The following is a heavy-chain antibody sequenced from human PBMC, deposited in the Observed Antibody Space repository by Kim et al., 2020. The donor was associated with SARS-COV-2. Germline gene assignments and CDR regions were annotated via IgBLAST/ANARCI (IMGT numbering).Heavy chain of an antibody. J-gene: IGHJ6*02. CDR1: GFTFSSYA. CDR2: ISNSGRDT. CDR3: AKVSGSYFLYHAMDV. Sequence: GGSLRLSCTASGFTFSSYAMSWVRQAPGKGLEWVSAISNSGRDTYYADSVKGRFTIYRDNSQNTLYLQMNSLRAEDTAVYYCAKVSGSYFLYHAMDVWGQGTTVTVSS. D-gene: IGHD1-26*01. V-gene: IGHV3-23*01.